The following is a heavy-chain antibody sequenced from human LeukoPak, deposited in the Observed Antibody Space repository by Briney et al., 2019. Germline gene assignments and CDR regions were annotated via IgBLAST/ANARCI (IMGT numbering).Heavy chain of an antibody. D-gene: IGHD6-13*01. CDR2: TYYRSTWYN. J-gene: IGHJ5*02. V-gene: IGHV6-1*01. Sequence: SQTLSLTCATPGDSVSSNTVTWNCIRQSPSRGLEWPGRTYYRSTWYNDYAVSVKSRITINPDTSKNQFSLQLNSVTPEDTAVHYCARGRWQQLVPSWFDPWGQGTLVTVPS. CDR1: GDSVSSNTVT. CDR3: ARGRWQQLVPSWFDP.